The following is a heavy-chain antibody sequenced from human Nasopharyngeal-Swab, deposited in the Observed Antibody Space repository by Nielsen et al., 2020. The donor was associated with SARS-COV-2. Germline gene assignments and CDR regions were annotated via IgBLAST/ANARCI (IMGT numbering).Heavy chain of an antibody. J-gene: IGHJ3*02. CDR3: ARARYSGSSYDAFDI. D-gene: IGHD1-26*01. V-gene: IGHV3-53*04. Sequence: GESLKISCAASGFTFDDYGMNWVRQAPGKGLEWVSVIYSGGSTYYADSVKGRFTISRHNSKNTLYLQMNSLRAEDTAVYYCARARYSGSSYDAFDIWGQGTMVTVSS. CDR1: GFTFDDYG. CDR2: IYSGGST.